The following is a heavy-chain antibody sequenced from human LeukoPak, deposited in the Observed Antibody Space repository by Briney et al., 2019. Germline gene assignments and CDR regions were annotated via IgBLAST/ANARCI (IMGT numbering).Heavy chain of an antibody. V-gene: IGHV4-30-4*01. Sequence: SQTLSLTCTVSGASISSGDYLWSWIRQPPGMGLEWIGNIYYSGSTNYNASLKSRVTISIDTSKNQFSLNLSTVTAADTAVYYCARPEAPRDGYNSGNWFDPWGQGTLVTVSS. CDR2: IYYSGST. CDR3: ARPEAPRDGYNSGNWFDP. J-gene: IGHJ5*02. D-gene: IGHD5-24*01. CDR1: GASISSGDYL.